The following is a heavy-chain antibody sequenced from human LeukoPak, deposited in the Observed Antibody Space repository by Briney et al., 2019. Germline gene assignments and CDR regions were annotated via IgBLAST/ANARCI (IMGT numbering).Heavy chain of an antibody. J-gene: IGHJ5*02. V-gene: IGHV4-59*12. CDR3: ARTDYSNTNWFDP. CDR1: GGSLSTYY. D-gene: IGHD4-11*01. Sequence: PSETLSLTCTASGGSLSTYYWSWIRQPPGKGLEWIGYIHNSGSTHYTFSLKSRVTMSLDTSKNQFSLKLTSVTAADTAVYYCARTDYSNTNWFDPWGQGTLVTVSS. CDR2: IHNSGST.